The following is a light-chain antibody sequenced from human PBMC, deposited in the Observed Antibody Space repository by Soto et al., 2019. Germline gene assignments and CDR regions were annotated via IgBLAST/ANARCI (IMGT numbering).Light chain of an antibody. CDR3: QQHGSSPPT. CDR2: GTT. V-gene: IGKV3-20*01. Sequence: EIVLTQSPGTVSLSPGETASLSCRASQTVSGSYLAWYQQKPGQAPRLLIYGTTSRATGVPDRFSGGGSGTAFTLTISRLEPEDFALYNCQQHGSSPPTFGGGTKVEIK. CDR1: QTVSGSY. J-gene: IGKJ4*01.